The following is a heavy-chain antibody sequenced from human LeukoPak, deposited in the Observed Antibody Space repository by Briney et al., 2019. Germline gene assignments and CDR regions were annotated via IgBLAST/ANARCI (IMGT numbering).Heavy chain of an antibody. D-gene: IGHD3-22*01. Sequence: PGGSLRLSCAASGFTFSSYAMSWVRQAPGKGLEWVSAISGSGGSTYYADSVKGRFTISRDNSKNTLYLQMNSLRAEDTAVYYCAKDNGYYYDSSGYADYWGQGTLVTVSS. V-gene: IGHV3-23*01. CDR2: ISGSGGST. CDR1: GFTFSSYA. J-gene: IGHJ4*02. CDR3: AKDNGYYYDSSGYADY.